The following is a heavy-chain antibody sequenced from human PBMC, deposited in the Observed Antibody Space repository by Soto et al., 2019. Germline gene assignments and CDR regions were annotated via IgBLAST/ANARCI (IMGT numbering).Heavy chain of an antibody. CDR2: INPNSGGT. V-gene: IGHV1-2*04. D-gene: IGHD3-3*01. CDR3: ARGSGSIFGVARTLRFDP. CDR1: GYTFTGYY. J-gene: IGHJ5*02. Sequence: QVQLVQSGAEVKKPGASVKVSCKASGYTFTGYYMHWVRQAPGQGLEWMGWINPNSGGTNYAQKFQGWVTMTRDTSISTAYMELSRQRSDDTAVYYCARGSGSIFGVARTLRFDPWGQGTLVTVSS.